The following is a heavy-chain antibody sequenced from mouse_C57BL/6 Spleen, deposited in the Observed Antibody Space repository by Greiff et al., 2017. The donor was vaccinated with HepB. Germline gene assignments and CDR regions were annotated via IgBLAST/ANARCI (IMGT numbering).Heavy chain of an antibody. D-gene: IGHD2-3*01. Sequence: VQGVESGGGLVQPGGSLKLSCAASGFTFSDYGMAWVRQAPRKGPEWVAFISNLAYSIYYADTVTGRFTISRENAKNTLYLEMSSLRSEDTAMYYCARREDGYSYAMDYWGQGTSVTVSS. CDR3: ARREDGYSYAMDY. CDR2: ISNLAYSI. J-gene: IGHJ4*01. V-gene: IGHV5-15*01. CDR1: GFTFSDYG.